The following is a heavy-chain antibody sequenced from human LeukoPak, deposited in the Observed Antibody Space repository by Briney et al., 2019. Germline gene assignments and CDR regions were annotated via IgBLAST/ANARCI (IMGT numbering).Heavy chain of an antibody. J-gene: IGHJ6*03. CDR3: ARESRGSYFRRIYYYYYYMDV. CDR2: IYYSGST. CDR1: GGSISSHY. V-gene: IGHV4-59*11. Sequence: SETLSLTCTVSGGSISSHYWSWIRQPPGKGLEWIGYIYYSGSTNYNPSLKSRVTMSEDTSKNQFSLKLSSVTAADTAVYFCARESRGSYFRRIYYYYYYMDVWGKGTTVTVSS. D-gene: IGHD1-26*01.